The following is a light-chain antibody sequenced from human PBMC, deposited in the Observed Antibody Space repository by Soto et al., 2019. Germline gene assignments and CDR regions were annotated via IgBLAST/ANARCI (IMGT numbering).Light chain of an antibody. CDR2: GAS. V-gene: IGKV3-15*01. Sequence: EIVMPQSPATLSVSSGERATLSCRSSQSVRSSFLAWYQQKPGQAPSLLIYGASTRATGIPARFSGSGSGTEFTLTINSLQSENFAVYYCQQYSNWPLTFGGGTKVDI. CDR1: QSVRSSF. J-gene: IGKJ4*01. CDR3: QQYSNWPLT.